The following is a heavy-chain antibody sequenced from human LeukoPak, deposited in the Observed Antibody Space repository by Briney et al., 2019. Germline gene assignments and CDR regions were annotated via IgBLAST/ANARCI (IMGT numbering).Heavy chain of an antibody. V-gene: IGHV3-33*06. CDR3: AKGGAGAGPSDY. CDR1: GFTFSSYG. D-gene: IGHD6-19*01. CDR2: IWYDGSNK. J-gene: IGHJ4*02. Sequence: GRSLRLSCAASGFTFSSYGMHWVRQAPGKGLEWVAVIWYDGSNKYYADSVKGRFTISRDNFKNTLYLQMNSLRAEDTAVYYCAKGGAGAGPSDYWGQGTLVTVSS.